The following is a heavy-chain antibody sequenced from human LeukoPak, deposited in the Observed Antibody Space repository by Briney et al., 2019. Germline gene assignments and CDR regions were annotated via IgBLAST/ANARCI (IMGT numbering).Heavy chain of an antibody. J-gene: IGHJ4*02. CDR3: AREECSGGSCFFGSY. CDR2: IIPIFGTA. V-gene: IGHV1-69*13. D-gene: IGHD2-15*01. Sequence: GASVKVSCKASGGTFSSYAISWVRQAPGQGLEWMGGIIPIFGTANYAQKFQGRVTITADESTSTAYMELSSLRSEDTAVYYCAREECSGGSCFFGSYWGQGTLVTVSS. CDR1: GGTFSSYA.